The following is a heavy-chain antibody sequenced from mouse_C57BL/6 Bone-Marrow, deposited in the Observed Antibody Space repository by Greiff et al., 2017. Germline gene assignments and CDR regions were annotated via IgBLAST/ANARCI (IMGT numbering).Heavy chain of an antibody. CDR1: GFTFSSYA. CDR3: SRDPSNYFDY. J-gene: IGHJ2*01. CDR2: ISDGGSYT. Sequence: EVMLVESGGGLVKPGGSLKLSCAASGFTFSSYAMSWVRQTPEKRLEWVATISDGGSYTYYPDNVKGRFTISRDNAKNKLYLQMSHLKSEDTAMYYCSRDPSNYFDYWGQGTTLTVSS. V-gene: IGHV5-4*01.